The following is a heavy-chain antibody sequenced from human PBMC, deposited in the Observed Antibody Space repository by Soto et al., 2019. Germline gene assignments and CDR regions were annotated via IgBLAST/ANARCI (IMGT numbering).Heavy chain of an antibody. V-gene: IGHV1-18*01. Sequence: ASVEVSCQASGYTFTSYGIRWVRQAPGQGLEWMGWISAYNGNTNYAQKLQGRVTMTTDTSTSTAYMELRSLRSDDTAVYYCAKGGGKGGYYKGNYYGMDVWGQGTTVTVSS. CDR2: ISAYNGNT. D-gene: IGHD3-3*01. J-gene: IGHJ6*02. CDR3: AKGGGKGGYYKGNYYGMDV. CDR1: GYTFTSYG.